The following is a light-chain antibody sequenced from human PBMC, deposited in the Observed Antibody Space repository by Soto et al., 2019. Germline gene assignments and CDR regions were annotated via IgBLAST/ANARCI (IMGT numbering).Light chain of an antibody. CDR3: AAWDDSLNGPV. J-gene: IGLJ3*02. CDR2: GNK. Sequence: QSVLTQPPSASGTPGQRVTISCSGSSSNIGNNTVNWYQQLPGTAPKLLIYGNKHRTSGVPDRFSGSKSGTSASLANSGLQSEDEADYFCAAWDDSLNGPVLGGGTKLTVL. V-gene: IGLV1-44*01. CDR1: SSNIGNNT.